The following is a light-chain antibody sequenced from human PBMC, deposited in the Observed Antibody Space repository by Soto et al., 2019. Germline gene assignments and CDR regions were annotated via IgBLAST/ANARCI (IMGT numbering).Light chain of an antibody. CDR2: EVR. CDR3: SSYTSSSAWV. Sequence: QSVLTQPASVSGSPGQSITISCTGTSSDVGSYNYVSWYQQHPGKAPKLMIHEVRNRPSGVSNRFSGSKSGNTASLTISGLQAEDEADYYCSSYTSSSAWVFGGGTKVTVL. J-gene: IGLJ3*02. V-gene: IGLV2-14*01. CDR1: SSDVGSYNY.